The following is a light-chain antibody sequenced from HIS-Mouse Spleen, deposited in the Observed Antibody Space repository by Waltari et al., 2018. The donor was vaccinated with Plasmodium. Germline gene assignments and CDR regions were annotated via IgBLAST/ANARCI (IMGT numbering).Light chain of an antibody. CDR1: ALPQKY. CDR2: EDS. V-gene: IGLV3-10*01. J-gene: IGLJ3*02. CDR3: YSTDSSGNHRV. Sequence: SYELTQPPSVSVSPGQTARITCSGDALPQKYAYWYQQKSGQAPGLVINEDSKRPSGIPNGFSGSSSGTMATLTISGAQVEDEADYYCYSTDSSGNHRVFGGGTKLTVL.